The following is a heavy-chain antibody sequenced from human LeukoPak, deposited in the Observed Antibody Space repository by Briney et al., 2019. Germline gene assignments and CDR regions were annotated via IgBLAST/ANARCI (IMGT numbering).Heavy chain of an antibody. CDR2: ISSSSTYT. D-gene: IGHD2-15*01. CDR3: ALYCSGGSCYSMGGAFDI. J-gene: IGHJ3*02. CDR1: GITFSDYY. Sequence: GGSLRLSCTASGITFSDYYMSWIRQAPGKGLEWVSYISSSSTYTSYADSVQGRFTISRDNAKKSLYLQMNSLRDEDTAVYYCALYCSGGSCYSMGGAFDIWGQGTVVTVSS. V-gene: IGHV3-11*03.